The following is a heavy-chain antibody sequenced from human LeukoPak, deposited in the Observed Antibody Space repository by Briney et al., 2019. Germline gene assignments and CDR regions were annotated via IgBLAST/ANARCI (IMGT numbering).Heavy chain of an antibody. CDR2: IYYSGST. Sequence: PSETLSLTCTVSGGSISSYYWSWIRQPPGKGLEWIGYIYYSGSTNYNPSLKSRVTISVDTSKNQFSLKLSSVTAADTAVYYCARHGSTYDSSGYYLDYWGQGTLVTVSS. J-gene: IGHJ4*02. D-gene: IGHD3-22*01. V-gene: IGHV4-59*08. CDR1: GGSISSYY. CDR3: ARHGSTYDSSGYYLDY.